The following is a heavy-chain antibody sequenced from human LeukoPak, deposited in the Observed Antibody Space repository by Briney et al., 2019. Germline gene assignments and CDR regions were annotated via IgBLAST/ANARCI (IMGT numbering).Heavy chain of an antibody. CDR2: ISSSSSYI. CDR1: GFTFSSYS. Sequence: GGSLRLSCAASGFTFSSYSMNWVRQAPGKGLEWVSSISSSSSYIYYADSVKGRFTISRDNAKNSLYLQMNSLRAEDTAVYYCAGDKSIAARPGAFDIWGQGTMVTVSS. CDR3: AGDKSIAARPGAFDI. D-gene: IGHD6-6*01. V-gene: IGHV3-21*01. J-gene: IGHJ3*02.